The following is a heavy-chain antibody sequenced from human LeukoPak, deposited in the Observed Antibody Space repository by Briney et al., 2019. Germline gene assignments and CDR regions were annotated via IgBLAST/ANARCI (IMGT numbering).Heavy chain of an antibody. Sequence: SETLSLTCTVSGGSISSYYWSWIRQPPGKGLEWIGYIYYSGSTNYNPSLKSRVTISVDTSKNQFSLKLSSVTAADTAVYYCARERYNWNDAPDYWGQGTLVTVSS. CDR2: IYYSGST. CDR3: ARERYNWNDAPDY. D-gene: IGHD1-20*01. CDR1: GGSISSYY. V-gene: IGHV4-59*12. J-gene: IGHJ4*02.